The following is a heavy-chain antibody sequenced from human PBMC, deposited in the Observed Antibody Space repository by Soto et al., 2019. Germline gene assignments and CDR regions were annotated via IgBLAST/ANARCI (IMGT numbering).Heavy chain of an antibody. Sequence: EVQLVESGGGLVQPGGSLRLSCAASGFRFNIYSMNWVRQAPGKGLEWSAYMTSDTKTIKYAESVKGRFTISRDNDNNLVYLQMNSLRDEDTAVYYCARSVEGRFDYWGQGTVVTVSA. J-gene: IGHJ4*02. D-gene: IGHD6-19*01. CDR2: MTSDTKTI. CDR3: ARSVEGRFDY. CDR1: GFRFNIYS. V-gene: IGHV3-48*02.